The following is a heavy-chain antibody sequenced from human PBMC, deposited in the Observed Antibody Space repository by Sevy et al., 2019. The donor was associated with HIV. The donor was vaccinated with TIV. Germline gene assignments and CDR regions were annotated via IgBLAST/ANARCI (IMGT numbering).Heavy chain of an antibody. Sequence: GGSLRLSCAASGFTFSDAWMSWVRQGPGKGLEWVGRMKSKTEGGTTDYAAPVKGRFTISRDDSKNTLYLQMNSLKTEDTAVYYCTTEALYYEDPDYHYFGMDVWGQGTTVTVSS. CDR1: GFTFSDAW. V-gene: IGHV3-15*01. CDR2: MKSKTEGGTT. D-gene: IGHD3-22*01. CDR3: TTEALYYEDPDYHYFGMDV. J-gene: IGHJ6*02.